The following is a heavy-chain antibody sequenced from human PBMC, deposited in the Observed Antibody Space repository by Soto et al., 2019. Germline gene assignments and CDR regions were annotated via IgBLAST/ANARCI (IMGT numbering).Heavy chain of an antibody. CDR2: IDPSDSYT. CDR3: ARLLVTSPDYCYCGMDV. J-gene: IGHJ6*02. CDR1: GYSFTSYW. D-gene: IGHD6-6*01. Sequence: PGESLKISCKGSGYSFTSYWISWVRQMPGKGLEWMGRIDPSDSYTNYSPSFQGHVTISADKSISTAYLQWSSLKASDTAMYYCARLLVTSPDYCYCGMDVWGQGTTVTVSS. V-gene: IGHV5-10-1*01.